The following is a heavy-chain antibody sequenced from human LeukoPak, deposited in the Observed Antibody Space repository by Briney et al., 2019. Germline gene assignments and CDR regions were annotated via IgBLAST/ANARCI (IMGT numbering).Heavy chain of an antibody. D-gene: IGHD2-8*02. Sequence: GESLQISCQGSGYSFATYWISWVRQMPGKGLEWMGRIDPSDSYTNYSPSFQGHVTISVDKSISTAYLQWSSLKASDTAMYYCARRVSGGNFFDFWGQGTLVAVSS. CDR3: ARRVSGGNFFDF. V-gene: IGHV5-10-1*01. CDR2: IDPSDSYT. CDR1: GYSFATYW. J-gene: IGHJ4*02.